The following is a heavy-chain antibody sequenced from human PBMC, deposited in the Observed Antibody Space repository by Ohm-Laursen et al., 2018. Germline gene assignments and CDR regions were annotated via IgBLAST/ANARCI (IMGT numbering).Heavy chain of an antibody. CDR2: IYYSGST. J-gene: IGHJ5*02. D-gene: IGHD3-10*01. Sequence: TLSLTCTVSGGSISSGGYYWSWIRQHPGKGLEWIGYIYYSGSTYYNPSLKSRVTISVDTSKNQFSLKLSSVTAADTAVYYCARGGDIWFGDPSEFDPWGQGTLVTVSS. V-gene: IGHV4-31*03. CDR1: GGSISSGGYY. CDR3: ARGGDIWFGDPSEFDP.